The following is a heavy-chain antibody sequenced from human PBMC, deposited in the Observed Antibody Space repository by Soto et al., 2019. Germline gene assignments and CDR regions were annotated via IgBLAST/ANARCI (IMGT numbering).Heavy chain of an antibody. J-gene: IGHJ6*02. CDR3: ARDYRLRDPGVMRGFVGLAV. Sequence: EVQLVESGGGLVKPGGSLRLSCIASRFTCASCTMNWVRQAPGKGLEWVSSITLSTGYIYYADSVRGRFTISRDNAKNSVYRQMHSLRAEDTAVYYCARDYRLRDPGVMRGFVGLAVWGQGTTVTVSS. D-gene: IGHD3-16*01. CDR1: RFTCASCT. V-gene: IGHV3-21*02. CDR2: ITLSTGYI.